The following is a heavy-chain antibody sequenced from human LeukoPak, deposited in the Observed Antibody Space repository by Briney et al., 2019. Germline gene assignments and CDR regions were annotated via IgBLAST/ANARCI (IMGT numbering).Heavy chain of an antibody. D-gene: IGHD4-23*01. V-gene: IGHV1-69*05. CDR2: IFPIFGTA. CDR1: GGTFSSYA. CDR3: ATGNSKLNWFDP. Sequence: GASVKVSCKASGGTFSSYAISWVRQAPGQGLEWMGGIFPIFGTANYAQKFQGRVTITTDESTRTAYMELSSLRSEDTAVYYCATGNSKLNWFDPWGQGTLVTVSS. J-gene: IGHJ5*02.